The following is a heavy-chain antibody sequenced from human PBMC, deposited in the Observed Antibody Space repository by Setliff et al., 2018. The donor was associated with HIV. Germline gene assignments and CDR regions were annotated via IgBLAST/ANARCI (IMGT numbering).Heavy chain of an antibody. CDR3: ARDSGITMVRKVIGRAGLDA. CDR1: GDSVGSYF. D-gene: IGHD3-10*01. J-gene: IGHJ5*02. Sequence: PSETLSLTCSVSGDSVGSYFWAWIRQPAGKGLEWIGRVYSNGNTNYNPSLKSRATMAVDTSKNQIFLSLTPVTAADTGVYYCARDSGITMVRKVIGRAGLDAWGQGTRVTVSS. CDR2: VYSNGNT. V-gene: IGHV4-4*07.